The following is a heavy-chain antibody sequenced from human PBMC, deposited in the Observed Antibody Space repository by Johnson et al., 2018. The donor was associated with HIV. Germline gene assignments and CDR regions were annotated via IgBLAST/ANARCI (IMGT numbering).Heavy chain of an antibody. CDR3: ARGSLSGSPDI. J-gene: IGHJ3*02. D-gene: IGHD1-26*01. CDR1: RFTFSTYA. Sequence: QVQLVESGGGVVQPGRSLRLSCAASRFTFSTYAMHWVRQAPGKGLEWVAVISYDGINKYYADSVKGRFTISRDNSKKTLYLQMNSLRPEDTAVYYCARGSLSGSPDIWGQGTMVTVSS. CDR2: ISYDGINK. V-gene: IGHV3-30-3*01.